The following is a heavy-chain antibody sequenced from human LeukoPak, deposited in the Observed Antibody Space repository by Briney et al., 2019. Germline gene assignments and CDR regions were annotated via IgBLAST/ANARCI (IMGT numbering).Heavy chain of an antibody. D-gene: IGHD1-26*01. CDR3: GRHGDGATIEY. Sequence: GGSLRLSCAASGFTFSSYSMNWVRQAPGKGPEWVSSISSSSSYIYYADSVKGRFTVSRDNAKNSLYLQMNSLRAEDTAVYYCGRHGDGATIEYWGQGTLVTVSS. CDR2: ISSSSSYI. CDR1: GFTFSSYS. V-gene: IGHV3-21*01. J-gene: IGHJ4*02.